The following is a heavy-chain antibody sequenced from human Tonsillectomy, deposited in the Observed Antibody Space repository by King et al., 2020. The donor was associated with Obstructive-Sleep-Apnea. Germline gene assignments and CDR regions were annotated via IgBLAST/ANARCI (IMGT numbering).Heavy chain of an antibody. J-gene: IGHJ6*02. D-gene: IGHD1-26*01. V-gene: IGHV4-30-4*01. CDR2: IYYTGST. CDR3: ARVGIVGPTRFDYYGLDV. Sequence: VPLQESGPGLVKPSQTLSLTCTVSGGSISSRSYYWGWIRQPPGEGLEWIGFIYYTGSTYYNPSVKSRVSISVDTSKNQFSLRLSSVTAADTAVYYCARVGIVGPTRFDYYGLDVWGQGTTVTVSS. CDR1: GGSISSRSYY.